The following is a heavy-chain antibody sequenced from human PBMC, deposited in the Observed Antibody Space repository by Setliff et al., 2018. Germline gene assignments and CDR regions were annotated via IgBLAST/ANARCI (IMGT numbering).Heavy chain of an antibody. CDR3: ARVRYKYCGGDCYSASFDY. CDR2: IYYSGST. J-gene: IGHJ4*02. V-gene: IGHV4-38-2*02. D-gene: IGHD2-21*01. Sequence: LSLTCTVSGYSISSGYYWGWIRQPPGKGLEWIGSIYYSGSTYYNPSLKSRVTISVDTSKNQFSLKLSSVTAADTAVYYCARVRYKYCGGDCYSASFDYWGQGKLVTVSS. CDR1: GYSISSGYY.